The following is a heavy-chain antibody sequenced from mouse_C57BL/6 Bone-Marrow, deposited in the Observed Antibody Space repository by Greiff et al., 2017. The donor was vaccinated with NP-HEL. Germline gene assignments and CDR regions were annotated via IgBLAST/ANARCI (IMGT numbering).Heavy chain of an antibody. CDR2: IDPSDSYT. Sequence: VKLMESGAELVKPGASVKLSCKASGYTFTSYWMQWVKQRPGQGLEWIGEIDPSDSYTNYNQKFKGKATLTVDTSSSTAYMQLSSLTSEDSAVYYCARDYGSFFDYWGQGTTLTVSS. V-gene: IGHV1-50*01. CDR1: GYTFTSYW. J-gene: IGHJ2*01. CDR3: ARDYGSFFDY. D-gene: IGHD1-1*01.